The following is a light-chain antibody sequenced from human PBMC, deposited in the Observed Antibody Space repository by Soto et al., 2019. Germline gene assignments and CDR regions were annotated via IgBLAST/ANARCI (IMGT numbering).Light chain of an antibody. CDR2: DVS. Sequence: QSVLTQPASVSGSPGQAITISCSGTSGDVGAFNYVSWYQQHPGKAPKLMIYDVSNRPSGVSNRFSGSKSGNTASLTISGLRAEDEADYYCNSYTSNNTYVFGTGTKLTV. CDR3: NSYTSNNTYV. J-gene: IGLJ1*01. CDR1: SGDVGAFNY. V-gene: IGLV2-14*03.